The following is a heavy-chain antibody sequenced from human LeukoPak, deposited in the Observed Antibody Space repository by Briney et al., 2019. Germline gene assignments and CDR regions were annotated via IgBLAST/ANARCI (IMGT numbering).Heavy chain of an antibody. D-gene: IGHD5-24*01. CDR1: GFTFSSYS. V-gene: IGHV3-48*01. Sequence: GGSLRLSCAASGFTFSSYSMNWVRQAPGKGLEWVSYISVSGNTIYYADSVKGRFTISRDNARNSLHLQMNGLRSEDTAMYYCARDIREMATDYWGQGTLVTVSS. J-gene: IGHJ4*02. CDR2: ISVSGNTI. CDR3: ARDIREMATDY.